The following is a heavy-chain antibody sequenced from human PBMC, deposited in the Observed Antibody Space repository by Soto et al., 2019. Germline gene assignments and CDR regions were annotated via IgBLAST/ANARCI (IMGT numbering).Heavy chain of an antibody. CDR2: IYYSWST. CDR1: RGSISIGDYY. Sequence: KPSETLSLTCTVSRGSISIGDYYWGWIRQPPWKGLEWIGYIYYSWSTYYNPSLKSRVTISVDTSKKQFSLKLSSVTDEDTAVYYCASVPFCATSGSYYIDYRGQGTLVTVSS. D-gene: IGHD1-26*01. J-gene: IGHJ4*02. V-gene: IGHV4-30-4*01. CDR3: ASVPFCATSGSYYIDY.